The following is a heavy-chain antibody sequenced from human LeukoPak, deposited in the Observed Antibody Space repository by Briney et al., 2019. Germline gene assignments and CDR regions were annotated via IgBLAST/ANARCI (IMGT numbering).Heavy chain of an antibody. Sequence: PGGSLRLSCAASGFTFSSYAMSWVRQAPGKGLEWVSAISGSGGSTYYADSVKGRFTISRDDSKNTLYLQMNSLRAEDTAVYYCAKLSGYSSSSYLIYWGQGTLVTVSS. CDR1: GFTFSSYA. CDR3: AKLSGYSSSSYLIY. D-gene: IGHD6-6*01. J-gene: IGHJ4*02. V-gene: IGHV3-23*01. CDR2: ISGSGGST.